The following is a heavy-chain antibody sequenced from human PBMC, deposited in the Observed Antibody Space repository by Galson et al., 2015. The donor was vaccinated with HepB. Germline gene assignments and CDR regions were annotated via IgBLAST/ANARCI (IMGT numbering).Heavy chain of an antibody. CDR3: ARDQPGVGAKATYGMDV. Sequence: SVKVSCKASGYTFTSYGISWVRRAPGQGLEWMGWISAYNGNTNYAQKLQGRVTMTTDTSTSTAYMELRSLRSDDTAVYYCARDQPGVGAKATYGMDVWGQGTTVTVSS. J-gene: IGHJ6*02. CDR2: ISAYNGNT. D-gene: IGHD1-26*01. CDR1: GYTFTSYG. V-gene: IGHV1-18*01.